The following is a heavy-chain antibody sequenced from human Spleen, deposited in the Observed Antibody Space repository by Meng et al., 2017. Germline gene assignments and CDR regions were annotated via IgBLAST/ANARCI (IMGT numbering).Heavy chain of an antibody. CDR1: GFTFTGYW. D-gene: IGHD5-18*01. CDR2: INGDGRTT. J-gene: IGHJ4*02. V-gene: IGHV3-74*01. CDR3: AKYSYGLGDYFDY. Sequence: GESLKISCAASGFTFTGYWMHWVRQAPGKGLVWVSRINGDGRTTNYADSVEGRFTISRDNAKNTLYLQVNSLRAEDTALYYCAKYSYGLGDYFDYWGQGALVTVSS.